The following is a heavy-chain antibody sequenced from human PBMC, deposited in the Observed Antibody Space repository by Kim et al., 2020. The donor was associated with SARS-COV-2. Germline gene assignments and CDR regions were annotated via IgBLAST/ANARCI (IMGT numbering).Heavy chain of an antibody. CDR3: ASTPYLSPVHIAVAVY. CDR1: GGSLSSSSYY. D-gene: IGHD6-19*01. CDR2: IYYSGST. J-gene: IGHJ4*02. Sequence: SETLSLTCTVSGGSLSSSSYYWGWIRQPPGKGLEWIGSIYYSGSTYYNPSLKSRVTISVDTSKNQFSLKLSSVTAADTAVYYCASTPYLSPVHIAVAVYWGQGTLVTVSS. V-gene: IGHV4-39*01.